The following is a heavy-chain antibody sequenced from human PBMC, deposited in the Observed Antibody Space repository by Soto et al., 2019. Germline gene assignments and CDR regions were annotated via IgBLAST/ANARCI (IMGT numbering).Heavy chain of an antibody. Sequence: QVQLVQSGPEVKKPGSSVNISCTAPKTTFSDYGLNWVRQAPGQGLEWMGGIIPVLGTINYAQKFQGRVTINADKSSNTVYIAVSSLTSEDTAVYYCASGTLFCAGDCYFEHWGLGTVVTVSS. CDR2: IIPVLGTI. J-gene: IGHJ4*02. D-gene: IGHD2-21*02. V-gene: IGHV1-69*06. CDR3: ASGTLFCAGDCYFEH. CDR1: KTTFSDYG.